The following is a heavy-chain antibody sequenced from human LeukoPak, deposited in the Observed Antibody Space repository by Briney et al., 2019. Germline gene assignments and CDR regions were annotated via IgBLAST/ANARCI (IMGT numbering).Heavy chain of an antibody. D-gene: IGHD6-13*01. CDR3: ARDIAAATSFDI. CDR1: GYTFTSYD. J-gene: IGHJ3*02. CDR2: MNPNSGNT. Sequence: ASVKVSCKASGYTFTSYDINWVRQATGQGLEWMGWMNPNSGNTGYAQKFQGRVTITRNTSISTAYMELSSLRSEDTAVYYCARDIAAATSFDIWGQGTMVTVSS. V-gene: IGHV1-8*03.